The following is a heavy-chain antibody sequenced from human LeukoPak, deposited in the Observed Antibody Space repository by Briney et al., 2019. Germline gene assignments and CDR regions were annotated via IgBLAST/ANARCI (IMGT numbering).Heavy chain of an antibody. CDR3: ARDVNGAFTRSCFDP. CDR1: GDSVSSNNAA. D-gene: IGHD4-17*01. CDR2: TYYRSKWYH. V-gene: IGHV6-1*01. Sequence: SQTLSLTCAISGDSVSSNNAAWVWIRQSPSRGLEWLGRTYYRSKWYHDYAVSVKSRISFNPDTSKNQFFLQLNSVTPEDTPVYYCARDVNGAFTRSCFDPWGQGTRVTVS. J-gene: IGHJ5*02.